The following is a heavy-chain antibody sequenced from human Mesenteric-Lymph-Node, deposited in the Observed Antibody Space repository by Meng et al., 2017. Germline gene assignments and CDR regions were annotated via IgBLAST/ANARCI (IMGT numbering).Heavy chain of an antibody. V-gene: IGHV6-1*01. J-gene: IGHJ4*02. Sequence: QVKLQQPGHGLVNPSPTLSVTCAMSGDSVSGNGVAWNWIRQSPSRGLEWLGRTYYRSKWYNEYAVSVKSRIGINADTAKNQFSLQLNSVTPEDTAVYYCARAADSSLDYWGQGTLVTVSS. CDR3: ARAADSSLDY. D-gene: IGHD6-13*01. CDR2: TYYRSKWYN. CDR1: GDSVSGNGVA.